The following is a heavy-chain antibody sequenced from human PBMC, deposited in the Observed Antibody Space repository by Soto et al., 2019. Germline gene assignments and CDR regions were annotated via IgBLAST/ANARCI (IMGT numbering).Heavy chain of an antibody. CDR3: ARGPFRPSAMDV. Sequence: QVQLMQSGAEIKQPGSSVKVSCKTSGDNFKKNVFTWVRQAPGQGLEWMGGTIPALGKTHYIEKLQGRVTITVDAATRTVYMEVRDLTSEGTDIYYCARGPFRPSAMDVGGQGTTVTVSS. CDR2: TIPALGKT. D-gene: IGHD3-10*01. J-gene: IGHJ6*02. V-gene: IGHV1-69*01. CDR1: GDNFKKNV.